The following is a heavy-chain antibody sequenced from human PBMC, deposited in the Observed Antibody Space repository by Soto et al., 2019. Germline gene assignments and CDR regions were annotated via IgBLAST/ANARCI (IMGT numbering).Heavy chain of an antibody. CDR2: INHSGST. Sequence: PSETLSLTCAVYGGSFSGYYWSWIRQPPGKGLEWIGEINHSGSTNYNPPLKSRVTISVDTSKNQFSLKLSSVTAADTAVYYCARGSTVTANFDYWGQGTLVTVSS. CDR1: GGSFSGYY. D-gene: IGHD4-17*01. V-gene: IGHV4-34*01. CDR3: ARGSTVTANFDY. J-gene: IGHJ4*02.